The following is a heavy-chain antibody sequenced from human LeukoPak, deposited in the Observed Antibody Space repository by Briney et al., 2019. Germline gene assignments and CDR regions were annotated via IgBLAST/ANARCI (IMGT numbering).Heavy chain of an antibody. V-gene: IGHV4-59*01. CDR2: IYYSGSN. CDR3: ARGAASATGDWFDP. CDR1: GGSISSYY. J-gene: IGHJ5*02. D-gene: IGHD6-13*01. Sequence: PSETLSLICIVSGGSISSYYWSWIRQPPGKGLEWIGYIYYSGSNKYNPSLKSRVTISVDTSKNQFSLRLSSVTAADTAVYYCARGAASATGDWFDPWGQGTLVTVSS.